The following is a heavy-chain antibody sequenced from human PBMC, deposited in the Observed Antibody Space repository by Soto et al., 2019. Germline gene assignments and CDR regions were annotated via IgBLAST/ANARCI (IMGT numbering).Heavy chain of an antibody. CDR1: GFTFSSYA. D-gene: IGHD6-19*01. CDR3: ARDHSLSSGWRGWFDP. V-gene: IGHV3-30-3*01. CDR2: ISYDGSNK. J-gene: IGHJ5*02. Sequence: GGSLRLSCAASGFTFSSYAMHWVRQAPGKGLEWVAVISYDGSNKYYADSVKGRFTISRDNSKNTLYLQMNSLRAEDTAVYYCARDHSLSSGWRGWFDPWGQGTLVTVSS.